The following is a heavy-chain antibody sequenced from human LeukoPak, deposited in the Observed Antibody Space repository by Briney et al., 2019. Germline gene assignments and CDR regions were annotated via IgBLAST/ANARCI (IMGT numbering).Heavy chain of an antibody. CDR1: GFTFSDHY. Sequence: PGGSLRLSCAASGFTFSDHYMDWVRQAPGKGLEWVGRTRNRANSYTTEYAASVKGRFTISRDDSKSIAYLQMDSLKTEDTAVYYCTRAGRYCSGGSCYSFYWGQGTLVTVSS. D-gene: IGHD2-15*01. V-gene: IGHV3-72*01. CDR3: TRAGRYCSGGSCYSFY. J-gene: IGHJ4*02. CDR2: TRNRANSYTT.